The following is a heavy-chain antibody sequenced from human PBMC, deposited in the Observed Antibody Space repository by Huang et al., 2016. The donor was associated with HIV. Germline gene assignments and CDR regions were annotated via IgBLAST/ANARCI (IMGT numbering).Heavy chain of an antibody. CDR2: AAGSGGST. V-gene: IGHV3-23*01. CDR1: GFTFGSYA. D-gene: IGHD3-22*01. Sequence: EVQLLESGGGLAQPGGSLRLSCTASGFTFGSYALNWVRQAPGKGLGGVAGAAGSGGSTYYANTVKGWFTISRDNSKNTLYLQMNSLRAEDTALYYCAKHLGGRRGFTFIVLFGAFDMWGQGTMVTVSS. J-gene: IGHJ3*02. CDR3: AKHLGGRRGFTFIVLFGAFDM.